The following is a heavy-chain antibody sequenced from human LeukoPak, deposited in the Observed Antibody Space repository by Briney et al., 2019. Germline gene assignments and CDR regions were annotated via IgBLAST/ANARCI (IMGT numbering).Heavy chain of an antibody. CDR1: GGSFSGYY. CDR2: INHSGST. CDR3: ASFCSGGSCSPFEY. D-gene: IGHD2-15*01. J-gene: IGHJ4*02. V-gene: IGHV4-34*01. Sequence: NPSETLSLTCAVYGGSFSGYYWSWIRQPPGKGLEWIGEINHSGSTNYNPSLKSRVTISVDTSKNQFSLKLSSVTAADTAVYYCASFCSGGSCSPFEYWGQGTLVTVYS.